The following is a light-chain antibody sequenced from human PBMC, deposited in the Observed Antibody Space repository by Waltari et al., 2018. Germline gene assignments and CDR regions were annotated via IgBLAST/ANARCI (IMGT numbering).Light chain of an antibody. V-gene: IGKV3-20*01. CDR1: QTINRDY. CDR3: QQYGNSPWT. CDR2: GAS. Sequence: EIVLTQSPGTPSLSPGEMATLSCRASQTINRDYLAWYQQKPGQAPRLLIYGASSRATGLPDRFSGSGSGTDFTLTISRLEPEDFAVFYCQQYGNSPWTFGQGTRVEIK. J-gene: IGKJ1*01.